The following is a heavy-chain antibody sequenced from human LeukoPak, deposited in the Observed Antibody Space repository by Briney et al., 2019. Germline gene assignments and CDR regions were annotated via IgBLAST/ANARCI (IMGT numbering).Heavy chain of an antibody. D-gene: IGHD6-13*01. J-gene: IGHJ4*02. Sequence: GGSLRLSCVASGFSFSAYDMSWVRQAPGKGLEWVSSVSSSGIYIYYADSVQGRFTISRDNAKNSLYLQMNSLRGEDTAVYYCARLGSIAAAGTPDYWGQGTLVTVSS. CDR3: ARLGSIAAAGTPDY. CDR2: VSSSGIYI. V-gene: IGHV3-21*01. CDR1: GFSFSAYD.